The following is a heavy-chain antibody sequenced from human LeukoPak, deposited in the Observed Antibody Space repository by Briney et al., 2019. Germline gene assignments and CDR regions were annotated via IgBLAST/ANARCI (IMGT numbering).Heavy chain of an antibody. V-gene: IGHV1-46*01. D-gene: IGHD7-27*01. CDR2: INPSGGST. CDR1: GYTFTSYY. Sequence: GASVKVSCKASGYTFTSYYMHWVRQAPGQGLEWMGIINPSGGSTSYAQKFQGRVTMTRDTSTTTVYMELRSLTSDDTAVYYCARDLGLRPNWLDPWGQGTLVTVSS. CDR3: ARDLGLRPNWLDP. J-gene: IGHJ5*02.